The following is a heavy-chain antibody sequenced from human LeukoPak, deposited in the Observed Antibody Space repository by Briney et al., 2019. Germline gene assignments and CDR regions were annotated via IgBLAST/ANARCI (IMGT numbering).Heavy chain of an antibody. CDR1: GGTFRNYA. V-gene: IGHV1-69*13. D-gene: IGHD3-10*01. J-gene: IGHJ3*02. CDR2: IIPIFGTA. Sequence: GASVKLSCKASGGTFRNYAISWVRQAPGQRLEWMGGIIPIFGTANYAQKFQGRVTITADESTSTAYMELSSLRSEDTAVYYCARDAPLGGDAFDIWGQGTMVTVSS. CDR3: ARDAPLGGDAFDI.